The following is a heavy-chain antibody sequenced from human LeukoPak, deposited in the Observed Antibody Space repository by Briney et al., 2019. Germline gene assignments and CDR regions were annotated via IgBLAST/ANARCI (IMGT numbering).Heavy chain of an antibody. V-gene: IGHV3-30*18. CDR2: ISYDGSNK. J-gene: IGHJ4*02. D-gene: IGHD4-17*01. CDR3: AKDKDYGVFDY. CDR1: GGTFSSYG. Sequence: GASVKVSCKASGGTFSSYGMHWVRQAPGKGLEWVAVISYDGSNKYYADSVKGRFTISRDNSKNTLCLQMNSLRAEDTAVYYCAKDKDYGVFDYRGQGTLVTVSS.